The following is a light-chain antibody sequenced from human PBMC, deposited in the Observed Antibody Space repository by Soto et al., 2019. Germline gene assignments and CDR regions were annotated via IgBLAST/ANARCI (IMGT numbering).Light chain of an antibody. CDR1: SSDVGGYNY. CDR3: TSNAGSKHPA. J-gene: IGLJ1*01. V-gene: IGLV2-8*01. Sequence: QSVLTQPPSASGSPGQSVTISCTGTSSDVGGYNYVSWYQQHPGKAPKLIISEVSKRPSGVPDRFSGSKSGNTASLTVSGLKAEEEVDYHRTSNAGSKHPAFGIDNKHTGL. CDR2: EVS.